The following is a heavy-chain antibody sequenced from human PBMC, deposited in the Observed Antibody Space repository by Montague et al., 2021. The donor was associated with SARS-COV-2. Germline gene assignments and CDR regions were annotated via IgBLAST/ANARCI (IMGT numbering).Heavy chain of an antibody. CDR1: GESFSGYY. Sequence: SETLSLTCAVYGESFSGYYWTWIRQSPGKGLEWIAEINYSGTTNYNFNPSLRSRVTISVDTSKSQFSLKLSSVTAADTGVYYCARWDPQTLTLIGLRGKSASDYWGQGTLVTVSS. V-gene: IGHV4-34*01. J-gene: IGHJ4*02. CDR2: INYSGTT. CDR3: ARWDPQTLTLIGLRGKSASDY. D-gene: IGHD4-23*01.